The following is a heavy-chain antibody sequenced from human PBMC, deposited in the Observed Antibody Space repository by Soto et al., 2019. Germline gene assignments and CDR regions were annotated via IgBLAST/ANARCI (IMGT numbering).Heavy chain of an antibody. Sequence: QVQLVESGGGVVQPGRSLRLSCAASGFTFSSYGMHWVRQAPGKGLEWVAVISYDGSNKYYADSVKGRFTISRDNSKNTLYLQMNSLRAEDTAVYYCAKDLSSFGLRTFDYWGQGTLVTVSS. CDR2: ISYDGSNK. V-gene: IGHV3-30*18. CDR3: AKDLSSFGLRTFDY. D-gene: IGHD3-10*01. J-gene: IGHJ4*02. CDR1: GFTFSSYG.